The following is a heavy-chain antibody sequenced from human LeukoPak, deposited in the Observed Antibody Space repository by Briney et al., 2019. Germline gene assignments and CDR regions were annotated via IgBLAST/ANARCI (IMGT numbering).Heavy chain of an antibody. V-gene: IGHV4-34*01. D-gene: IGHD3-10*01. CDR1: GGSFSGYY. Sequence: PSETLSLTCAVYGGSFSGYYWSWIRQPPGKGLEWIGEINHSGSTNYNPSLKRRVTMSLDTSKNQFSLKLSSVTAADTAVYYCAKSLYGSGSYYNWFDPWGQGILVTVSS. CDR3: AKSLYGSGSYYNWFDP. J-gene: IGHJ5*02. CDR2: INHSGST.